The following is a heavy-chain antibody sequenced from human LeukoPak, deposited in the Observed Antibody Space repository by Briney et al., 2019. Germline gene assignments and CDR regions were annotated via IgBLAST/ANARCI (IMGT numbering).Heavy chain of an antibody. V-gene: IGHV1-2*02. CDR3: ARDNEAGGLFDY. Sequence: GASVKVSCKASAYTFTGYYMHWVRQAPGQGPEWMGWINPNSGGTNYAQKFQGRVTMTRDTAISTAYMELSRLRADDTAVYYCARDNEAGGLFDYWGQGTLVTVSS. CDR1: AYTFTGYY. CDR2: INPNSGGT. D-gene: IGHD3-16*01. J-gene: IGHJ4*02.